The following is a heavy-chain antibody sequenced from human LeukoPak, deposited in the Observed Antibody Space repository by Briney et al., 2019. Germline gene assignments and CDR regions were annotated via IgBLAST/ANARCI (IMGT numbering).Heavy chain of an antibody. V-gene: IGHV3-13*01. D-gene: IGHD2-2*01. J-gene: IGHJ6*02. CDR2: FHTAGDI. CDR1: GFTFSTYG. Sequence: PGGSLRLPCAASGFTFSTYGMHWVRQATGTGLEWVSAFHTAGDIHYSGSVKGRFATSRENAKNSFYLQMNNLRAGDTAVYYCARGSCSSRSCYKRVNGLDVWGQGTPVTVSS. CDR3: ARGSCSSRSCYKRVNGLDV.